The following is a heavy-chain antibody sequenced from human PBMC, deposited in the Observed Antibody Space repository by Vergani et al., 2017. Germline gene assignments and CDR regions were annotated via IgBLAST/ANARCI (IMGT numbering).Heavy chain of an antibody. D-gene: IGHD4-23*01. V-gene: IGHV3-7*03. CDR2: IRQDGSQG. CDR1: GFTFSRYR. Sequence: EVQLVESGGGLVQPGGSLRLSCAASGFTFSRYRMSWVRQAPGKGLEWVANIRQDGSQGYYVDSVKGRFTISRDNAENSLYLQMNSLRAEDTAVYYCARGFYDGTFDYWGQGTLVTVSS. CDR3: ARGFYDGTFDY. J-gene: IGHJ4*02.